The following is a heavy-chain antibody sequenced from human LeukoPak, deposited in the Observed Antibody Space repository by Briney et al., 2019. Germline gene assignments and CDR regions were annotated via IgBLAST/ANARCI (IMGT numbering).Heavy chain of an antibody. CDR2: ISTNGGST. Sequence: PGGSLRLSCAAYGFTFSEYSMHWVRQAQGKGLEYVSAISTNGGSTYYANSVKGRFTISRDDPKNTLDLQMGSLRPEDMAVYYCARGFRYYGSGIDYWGQGTLVTVSS. CDR1: GFTFSEYS. CDR3: ARGFRYYGSGIDY. V-gene: IGHV3-64*01. D-gene: IGHD3-10*01. J-gene: IGHJ4*02.